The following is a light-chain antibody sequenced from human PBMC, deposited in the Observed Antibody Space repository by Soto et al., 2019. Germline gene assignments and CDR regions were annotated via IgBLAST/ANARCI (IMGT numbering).Light chain of an antibody. J-gene: IGKJ2*01. Sequence: DIQMTQSPSSLSASVGDRVTLTCRASQVIGNNLGWYQQKPGKAPKRLIYAAYTLEGGVPSRFSGSGSATEFTLTISSLQPEDFATYYCLQHHTHPFTFGQGTKLEI. V-gene: IGKV1-17*01. CDR2: AAY. CDR1: QVIGNN. CDR3: LQHHTHPFT.